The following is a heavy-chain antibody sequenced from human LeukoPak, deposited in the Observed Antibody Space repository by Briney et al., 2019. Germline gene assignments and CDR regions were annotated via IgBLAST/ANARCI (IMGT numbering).Heavy chain of an antibody. Sequence: GGSLRLSCAASGFTFSSYGMHWVRQAPGKGLEWVAVISYDGSNKYYADSVKGRFTISRDNSKNTLYLQMSSLRAEDTAVYYCARGAIVGTTSCFDYWGQGTLVTVSS. J-gene: IGHJ4*02. D-gene: IGHD1-26*01. V-gene: IGHV3-30*03. CDR2: ISYDGSNK. CDR3: ARGAIVGTTSCFDY. CDR1: GFTFSSYG.